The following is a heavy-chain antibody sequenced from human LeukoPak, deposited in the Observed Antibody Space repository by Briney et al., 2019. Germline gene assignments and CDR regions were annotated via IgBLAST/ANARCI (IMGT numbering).Heavy chain of an antibody. CDR1: GFTFSSYA. J-gene: IGHJ4*02. D-gene: IGHD3-9*01. Sequence: GGSLRLSCAASGFTFSSYAMNWVRQAPGKGLEWVSSISSSSSYIYYADSVKGRFTISRDNAKNSLYLQMNSLRAEDTAVYYCARDPPWDILTGYYRLDYWGQGTLVTVSS. CDR2: ISSSSSYI. CDR3: ARDPPWDILTGYYRLDY. V-gene: IGHV3-21*01.